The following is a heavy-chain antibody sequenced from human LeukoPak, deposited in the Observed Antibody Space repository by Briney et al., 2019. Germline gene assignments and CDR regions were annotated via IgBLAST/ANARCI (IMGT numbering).Heavy chain of an antibody. D-gene: IGHD5-24*01. CDR2: INSDASRT. V-gene: IGHV3-74*01. CDR3: ARQSTPHGNFDY. CDR1: GFTFSTYW. Sequence: GGSLRLSCAASGFTFSTYWMHWVRQAPGKGLVWVSSINSDASRTSHADSVKGRFTISRDNAKKSLFLQMNSLRVEDTAIYYCARQSTPHGNFDYWGQGTLVTVSS. J-gene: IGHJ4*02.